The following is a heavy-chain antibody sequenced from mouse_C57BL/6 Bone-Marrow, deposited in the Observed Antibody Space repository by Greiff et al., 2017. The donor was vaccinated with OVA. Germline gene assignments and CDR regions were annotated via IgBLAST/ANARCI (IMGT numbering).Heavy chain of an antibody. V-gene: IGHV1-64*01. Sequence: QVQLQQPGAELVRPGSSVKLSCKASGYTFTSYWMHWVKQRPIQGLEWIGMIHPNSGSTNYNEKFKSKATLTVDKSSSTAYMQLSSLTSEDSAVYYCARSWLLPYWYFDVWGTGTTVTVSS. CDR2: IHPNSGST. D-gene: IGHD2-3*01. CDR1: GYTFTSYW. CDR3: ARSWLLPYWYFDV. J-gene: IGHJ1*03.